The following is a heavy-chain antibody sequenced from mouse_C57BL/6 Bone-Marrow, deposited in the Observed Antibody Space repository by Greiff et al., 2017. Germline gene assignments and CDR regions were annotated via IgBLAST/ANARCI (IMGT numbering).Heavy chain of an antibody. CDR1: GYSITSGYY. D-gene: IGHD1-2*01. J-gene: IGHJ2*01. CDR2: ISYDGSN. Sequence: EVKLQESGPGLVKPSQSLSLTCSVTGYSITSGYYWNWIRQFPGNKLEWMGYISYDGSNNYNPSLKNRISITRDTSKNQFFLKLNSVTTEDTATYYCARGLLDFDDWGQGTTLTVSS. CDR3: ARGLLDFDD. V-gene: IGHV3-6*01.